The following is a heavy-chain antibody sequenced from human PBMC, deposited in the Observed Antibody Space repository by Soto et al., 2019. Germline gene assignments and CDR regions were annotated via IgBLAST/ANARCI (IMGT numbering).Heavy chain of an antibody. CDR1: GGSISSYY. V-gene: IGHV4-59*08. J-gene: IGHJ4*02. D-gene: IGHD2-2*01. CDR3: ARHRDIVVVPAGVFDY. Sequence: SETLSLTCTVSGGSISSYYWSWIRQPPGKGLEWIGYIYYSGSTNYNPSLKSRVTISVDTSKNQFSLKLSSVTAADTAVYYCARHRDIVVVPAGVFDYWGQGTLVTVSS. CDR2: IYYSGST.